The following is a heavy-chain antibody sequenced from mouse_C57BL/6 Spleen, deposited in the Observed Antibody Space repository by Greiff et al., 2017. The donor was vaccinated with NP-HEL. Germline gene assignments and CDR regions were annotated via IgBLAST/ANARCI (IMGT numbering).Heavy chain of an antibody. CDR1: GFTFSDYG. V-gene: IGHV5-17*01. Sequence: EVMLVESGGGLVKPGGSLKLSCAASGFTFSDYGMHWVRQAPEKGLECVAYISSGSSTIYYADTVKGRFTISRDNAKNTLFLQMTSLGSADTSIYYCAKARGVYYAMDYWGPGTSVTVSS. J-gene: IGHJ4*01. CDR2: ISSGSSTI. CDR3: AKARGVYYAMDY.